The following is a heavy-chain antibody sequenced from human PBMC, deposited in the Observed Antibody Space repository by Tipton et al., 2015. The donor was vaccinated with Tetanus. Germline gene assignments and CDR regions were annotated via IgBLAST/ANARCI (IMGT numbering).Heavy chain of an antibody. CDR2: IYYSGST. CDR3: AKMGGYDILTGHYYYYGMDV. J-gene: IGHJ6*02. V-gene: IGHV4-59*12. Sequence: TLSLTCTVSGGSISSYYWSWIRQPPGKGLEWIGYIYYSGSTNYNPSLKSRVTISVDTSKNQFSLKLSSVTAADTAVYYCAKMGGYDILTGHYYYYGMDVWGQGTTVTVSS. D-gene: IGHD3-9*01. CDR1: GGSISSYY.